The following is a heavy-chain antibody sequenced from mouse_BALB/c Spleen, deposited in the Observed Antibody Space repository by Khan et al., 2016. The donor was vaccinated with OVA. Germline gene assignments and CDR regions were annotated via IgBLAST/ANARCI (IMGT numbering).Heavy chain of an antibody. J-gene: IGHJ4*01. D-gene: IGHD2-10*01. CDR1: GFSLTGYG. V-gene: IGHV2-6-7*01. CDR3: ASAYYDNYREAMDY. CDR2: IWGDGST. Sequence: QVQLKQSGPGLVAPSQSLSITCTVSGFSLTGYGVNWVRQPPGKGLEWLGMIWGDGSTDYNSALKSRLSISKDNPKSQVFLKMNSLQTDDTARYYCASAYYDNYREAMDYWGQGTSVTVSS.